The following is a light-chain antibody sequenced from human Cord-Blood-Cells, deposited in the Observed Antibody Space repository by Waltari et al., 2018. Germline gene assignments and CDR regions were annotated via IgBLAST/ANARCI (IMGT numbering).Light chain of an antibody. CDR1: SSDVGGYNF. CDR3: SSYTSSSTV. Sequence: QSALTHPASVSGSPGQSITISCTGTSSDVGGYNFVSWYQHHPGKAPKLMIYNFSTRPSGVSNRFSGSKSGNTASLTISGLQAEDEADYYCSSYTSSSTVFGGGTKLTVL. V-gene: IGLV2-14*03. CDR2: NFS. J-gene: IGLJ2*01.